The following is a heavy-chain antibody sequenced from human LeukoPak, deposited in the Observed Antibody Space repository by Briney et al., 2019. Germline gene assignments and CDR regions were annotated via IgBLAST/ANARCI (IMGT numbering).Heavy chain of an antibody. D-gene: IGHD5-12*01. V-gene: IGHV3-30*02. Sequence: GGSLRLSCVASGFTFSSNGMHWVRQAPGKGLEWVASMRSDGSNKYYADSVKGRFTISRDNSKNTLYLQMNSLRAEDTAVYYCANEGYSGYVLFDYWGQGTLVTVSS. J-gene: IGHJ4*02. CDR1: GFTFSSNG. CDR2: MRSDGSNK. CDR3: ANEGYSGYVLFDY.